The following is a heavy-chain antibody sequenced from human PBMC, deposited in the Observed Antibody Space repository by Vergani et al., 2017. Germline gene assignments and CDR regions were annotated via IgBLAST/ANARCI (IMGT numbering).Heavy chain of an antibody. Sequence: EVQLVESGGGLVKPGGSLRLSCSASGFTFSNAWMSWVRQAPGKGLEWVGRIKSKTDGGKTDYAAPVKGRFNISRDDSKTTLYLQMNRLKTEDTAVYYCTTDSRRLWFWVLLGSDYWGQGTLVTVSS. CDR1: GFTFSNAW. CDR2: IKSKTDGGKT. CDR3: TTDSRRLWFWVLLGSDY. D-gene: IGHD3-10*01. V-gene: IGHV3-15*01. J-gene: IGHJ4*02.